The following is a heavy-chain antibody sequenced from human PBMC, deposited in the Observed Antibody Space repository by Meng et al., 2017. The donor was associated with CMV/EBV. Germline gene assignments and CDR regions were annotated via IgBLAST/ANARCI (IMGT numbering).Heavy chain of an antibody. CDR2: ISSSGSTI. J-gene: IGHJ4*02. D-gene: IGHD2-2*03. CDR3: AREPMDIVVVPAARRNDY. CDR1: TFSDYY. Sequence: TFSDYYRSWIRQAPGKGLEWVSYISSSGSTIYYADSVKGRFTISRDNAKNSLYLQMNSLRAEDTAVYYCAREPMDIVVVPAARRNDYWGQGTLVTVSS. V-gene: IGHV3-11*01.